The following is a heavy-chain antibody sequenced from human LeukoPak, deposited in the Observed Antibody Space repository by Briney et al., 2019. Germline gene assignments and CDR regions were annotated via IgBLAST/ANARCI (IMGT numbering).Heavy chain of an antibody. CDR1: GFTFSSYG. J-gene: IGHJ4*02. CDR3: ARVRGRCSGDSCYSDY. D-gene: IGHD2-15*01. V-gene: IGHV3-33*01. Sequence: PGGSLRLSCAASGFTFSSYGMHWVRQAPGKGLEWVAIIWSDGSNKYYADSVKGRFTISRDDSKNTVYLQMNSLRADDTAVYYCARVRGRCSGDSCYSDYWGQGTLVTVSS. CDR2: IWSDGSNK.